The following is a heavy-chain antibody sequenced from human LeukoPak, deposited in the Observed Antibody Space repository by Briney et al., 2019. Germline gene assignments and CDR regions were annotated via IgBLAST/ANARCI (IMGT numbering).Heavy chain of an antibody. J-gene: IGHJ6*02. CDR1: SGSFSGYY. V-gene: IGHV4-34*01. Sequence: SETLSLTCAVYSGSFSGYYWSWIRQPPGKGLEWIGEINHSGSTNYNPSLKSRVTISVDTSKNQFSLKLSSVTAADTAVYYCARAYYDSSGYYSYYGMDVWGQGTTVTVSS. D-gene: IGHD3-22*01. CDR2: INHSGST. CDR3: ARAYYDSSGYYSYYGMDV.